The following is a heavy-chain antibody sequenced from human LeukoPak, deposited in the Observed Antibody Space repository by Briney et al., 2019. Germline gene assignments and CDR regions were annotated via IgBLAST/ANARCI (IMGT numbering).Heavy chain of an antibody. V-gene: IGHV4-39*01. CDR3: ARHAVEAKWLQFYYFNY. CDR1: GGSIRNSSFY. CDR2: IYNSGTT. J-gene: IGHJ4*02. D-gene: IGHD5-24*01. Sequence: SETLSLTCAVSGGSIRNSSFYWGWIRQPPGKGLEWIASIYNSGTTYYNPSIKSRITIFVDTSKNQVSLKLRSVTAAETAIYYCARHAVEAKWLQFYYFNYWGQGSLVTVSS.